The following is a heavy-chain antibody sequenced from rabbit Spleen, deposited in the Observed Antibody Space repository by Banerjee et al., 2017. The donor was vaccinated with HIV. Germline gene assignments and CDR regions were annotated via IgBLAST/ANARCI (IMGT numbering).Heavy chain of an antibody. CDR3: ARGSAAMTMVITGYYLSL. V-gene: IGHV1S45*01. Sequence: QEQLVESGGGLVKPGGSLKLSCTASGFSFSDKAVMCRVCLDPGRGLEWIACINAVTGKSFYASWAKGRFIMSKTSSTTVPLQMTRLTAADTATYFCARGSAAMTMVITGYYLSLWGPGTLVTVS. J-gene: IGHJ4*01. CDR2: INAVTGKS. CDR1: GFSFSDKAV. D-gene: IGHD2-1*01.